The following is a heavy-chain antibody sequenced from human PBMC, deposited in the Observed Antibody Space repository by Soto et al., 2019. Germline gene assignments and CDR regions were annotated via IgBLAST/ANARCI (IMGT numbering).Heavy chain of an antibody. CDR3: AREAASDPSFYYHYMDV. D-gene: IGHD3-10*01. CDR1: GYTFSNYN. CDR2: LNPDSGNT. J-gene: IGHJ6*03. Sequence: QEQLVQSGAEVTKPGAPVKVSCKASGYTFSNYNINWVRQASGQGLECMGWLNPDSGNTGYAAKSQGKVPITMNSSISTAYMELSDLRSEDTAVYYCAREAASDPSFYYHYMDVWGKGATVTVSS. V-gene: IGHV1-8*01.